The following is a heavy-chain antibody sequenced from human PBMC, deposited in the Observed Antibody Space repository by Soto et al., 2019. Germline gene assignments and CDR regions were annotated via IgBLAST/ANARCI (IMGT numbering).Heavy chain of an antibody. CDR3: ARGCGGDCYSDYYYYGMDV. D-gene: IGHD2-21*02. CDR1: GFTFSSYG. CDR2: IYSGGST. J-gene: IGHJ6*02. V-gene: IGHV3-NL1*01. Sequence: PGGSLRLSCAASGFTFSSYGMHWVRQAPGKGLEWVSVIYSGGSTYYADPVKGRFTISRDNSKNTLYLQMNSLRAEDTAVYYCARGCGGDCYSDYYYYGMDVWGQGTTVTVSS.